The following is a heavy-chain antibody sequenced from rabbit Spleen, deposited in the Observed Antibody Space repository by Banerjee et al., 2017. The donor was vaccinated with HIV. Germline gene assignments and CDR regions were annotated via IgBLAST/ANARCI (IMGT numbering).Heavy chain of an antibody. CDR1: GFSFSSNYY. CDR2: IYGGSSGST. CDR3: ARSFSGGGWNLDL. J-gene: IGHJ4*01. Sequence: QEQLEESGGDLVKPEGSLTLTCTASGFSFSSNYYMYWVRQAPGKGLEWIAWIYGGSSGSTDYASWAKGRFTISKTSSTTVTLQMTSLTAADTATYFCARSFSGGGWNLDLWGPGTLVTVS. D-gene: IGHD1-1*01. V-gene: IGHV1S45*01.